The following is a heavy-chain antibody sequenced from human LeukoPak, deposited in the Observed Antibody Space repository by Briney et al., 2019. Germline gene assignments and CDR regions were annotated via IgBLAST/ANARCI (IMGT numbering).Heavy chain of an antibody. D-gene: IGHD3-9*01. V-gene: IGHV3-23*01. CDR2: ISGSGGST. CDR1: GFTLSSYA. J-gene: IGHJ4*02. Sequence: PGGSLRLSCAASGFTLSSYAMSWVRQAPGKGLEWVSAISGSGGSTYYADSVKGRFTISRDNSKNTLYLQMNSLRAEDTAVYYCAKDLGVLRYFDTPNFDYWGQGTLVTVSS. CDR3: AKDLGVLRYFDTPNFDY.